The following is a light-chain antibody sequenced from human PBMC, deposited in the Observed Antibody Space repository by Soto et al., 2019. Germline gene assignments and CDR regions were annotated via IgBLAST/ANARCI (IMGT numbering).Light chain of an antibody. V-gene: IGLV2-23*01. CDR3: CSYAGSSTVV. Sequence: QSALTQPASVSGSPGQSITISCTGTSSDVGSYNLVSWCQQYPGKVPKLMIYEDSKRPSGVSNRFSGSKSGNTASLTISGLQAEDEADYYCCSYAGSSTVVFGGGTKLTVL. CDR1: SSDVGSYNL. CDR2: EDS. J-gene: IGLJ2*01.